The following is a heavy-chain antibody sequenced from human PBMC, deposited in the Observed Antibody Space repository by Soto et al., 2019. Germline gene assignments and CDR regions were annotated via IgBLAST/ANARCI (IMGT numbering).Heavy chain of an antibody. Sequence: QVQLVQSGAEVKKPGASVKVSCKASGYTFTSYGVSWVRQAPGQGHEWMGWISGYNGNTNYAQTPQGRVTMTTDTSTSTAYMELRSLRSDDTAVYYLARAGKYYYGSGSPYYYGMDVWGQGITVTVSS. CDR3: ARAGKYYYGSGSPYYYGMDV. J-gene: IGHJ6*02. V-gene: IGHV1-18*04. CDR2: ISGYNGNT. D-gene: IGHD3-10*01. CDR1: GYTFTSYG.